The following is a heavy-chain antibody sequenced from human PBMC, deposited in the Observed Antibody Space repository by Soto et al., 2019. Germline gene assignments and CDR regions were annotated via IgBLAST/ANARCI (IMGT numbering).Heavy chain of an antibody. Sequence: QVQLVESGGGVVQPGRSLRLSCAASGFTFSSYGMQWVRQAPGKGLEWVAVIWYDGSNKYYADSVKGRFTISRDNSKNTLYLQMNSLRAEDTAVYYCARARDSSGYNHYWYFDLWGRGTLVTVSS. CDR3: ARARDSSGYNHYWYFDL. J-gene: IGHJ2*01. CDR1: GFTFSSYG. CDR2: IWYDGSNK. D-gene: IGHD3-22*01. V-gene: IGHV3-33*01.